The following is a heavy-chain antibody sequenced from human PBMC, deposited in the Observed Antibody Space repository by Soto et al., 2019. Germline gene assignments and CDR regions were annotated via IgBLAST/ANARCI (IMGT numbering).Heavy chain of an antibody. D-gene: IGHD4-17*01. Sequence: PSETLSLTCTVSGGSISSSSYYWGWIRQPPGKGLEWIGSIYYSGSTYYNPSLKSRVTISVDTSKNQFSLKLSSVTAADTAVYYCARLDTVTTLAPKYYYYYMDVWGKGTTVTVSS. CDR3: ARLDTVTTLAPKYYYYYMDV. CDR2: IYYSGST. V-gene: IGHV4-39*01. J-gene: IGHJ6*03. CDR1: GGSISSSSYY.